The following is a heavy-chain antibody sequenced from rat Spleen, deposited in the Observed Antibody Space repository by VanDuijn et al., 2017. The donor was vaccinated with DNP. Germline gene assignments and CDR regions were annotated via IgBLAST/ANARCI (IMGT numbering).Heavy chain of an antibody. D-gene: IGHD1-1*01. V-gene: IGHV2-27*01. CDR3: ARHVKYTGDVGALDV. CDR2: IQSGGNT. Sequence: QVQLKESGPGLVQPSQTLSLTCTVSGFSLTGYHVHWVRQPPGKGLDWMGRIQSGGNTDYNSALKSRLSISRDTSKSQVFLKMNSLQPEDTGADSCARHVKYTGDVGALDVWGKGTSVTVSS. J-gene: IGHJ4*01. CDR1: GFSLTGYH.